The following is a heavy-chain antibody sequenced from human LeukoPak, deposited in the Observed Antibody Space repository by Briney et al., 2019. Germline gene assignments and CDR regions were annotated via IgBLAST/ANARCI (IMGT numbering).Heavy chain of an antibody. Sequence: KPSEILSLTCTVSGGSISSYYWSCIRQPPGKGLEWIGYIYYSGSTNYNPSLKRRVTISVDTSKNQFSLKLRSVTAADTAVYYCARWYSRGGYWFDPWGQGTLVTVSS. V-gene: IGHV4-59*01. CDR1: GGSISSYY. CDR3: ARWYSRGGYWFDP. D-gene: IGHD6-19*01. CDR2: IYYSGST. J-gene: IGHJ5*02.